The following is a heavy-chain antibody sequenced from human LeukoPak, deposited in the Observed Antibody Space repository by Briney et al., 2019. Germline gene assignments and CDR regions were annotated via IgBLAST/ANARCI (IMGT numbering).Heavy chain of an antibody. D-gene: IGHD2-2*01. Sequence: SETLSPTCTVSGGSISSYYWSWIRQPPGKGLESIGYIYYSGSTNYNPSLKSRVTISVDTSKNQFSLKLSSVTAADTAVYYCARSWVVPAAPDYWGQGTLVTVSS. J-gene: IGHJ4*02. CDR3: ARSWVVPAAPDY. CDR2: IYYSGST. CDR1: GGSISSYY. V-gene: IGHV4-59*01.